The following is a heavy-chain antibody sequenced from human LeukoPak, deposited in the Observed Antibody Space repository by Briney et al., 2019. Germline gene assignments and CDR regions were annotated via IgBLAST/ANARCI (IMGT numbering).Heavy chain of an antibody. CDR2: ISYDGSNK. CDR3: ARERQQLGNNWFDP. J-gene: IGHJ5*02. V-gene: IGHV3-30*04. D-gene: IGHD6-13*01. Sequence: GGSLRLSCAASGFTFSSYAMHWVRQAPGKGLEWVAVISYDGSNKYYADSVKGRFTISRDNSKNTLYLQMNSLRAEDTAVYYCARERQQLGNNWFDPWGQGTLVTVSS. CDR1: GFTFSSYA.